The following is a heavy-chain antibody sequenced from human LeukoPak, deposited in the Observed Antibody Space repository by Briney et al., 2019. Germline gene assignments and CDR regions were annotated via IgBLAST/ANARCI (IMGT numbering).Heavy chain of an antibody. CDR1: GFSFSAYI. J-gene: IGHJ4*02. Sequence: GGSLRLSCVASGFSFSAYIMHWVRQAPGKGLEYVSAIRSDGSSTFYPNSVKGRFTISRDNSKSTLYLQMGSLRAEDTAVYYCTRRYGGHSGWAGYHNSWGQGTLVTVSS. CDR2: IRSDGSST. CDR3: TRRYGGHSGWAGYHNS. V-gene: IGHV3-64*01. D-gene: IGHD6-19*01.